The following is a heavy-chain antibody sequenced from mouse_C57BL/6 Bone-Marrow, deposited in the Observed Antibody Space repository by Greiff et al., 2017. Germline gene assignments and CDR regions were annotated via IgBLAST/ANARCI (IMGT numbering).Heavy chain of an antibody. CDR1: GFTFSSYA. Sequence: EVKLVESGEGLVKPGGSLKLSCAASGFTFSSYAMSWVRQTPEKRLEWVAYLSSGGDYIYYADTVKGRFTISRDNARNTLYLQMSSLKSEDTAMYYCTRAYYDPFAYWGQGTLVTVSA. D-gene: IGHD2-4*01. J-gene: IGHJ3*01. V-gene: IGHV5-9-1*02. CDR3: TRAYYDPFAY. CDR2: LSSGGDYI.